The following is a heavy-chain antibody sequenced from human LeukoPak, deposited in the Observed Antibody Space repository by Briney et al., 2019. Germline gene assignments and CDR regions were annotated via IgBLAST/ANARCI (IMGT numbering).Heavy chain of an antibody. CDR1: GYTLTELS. CDR3: ATDWGYSGYDSNFDY. J-gene: IGHJ4*02. D-gene: IGHD5-12*01. CDR2: FDPEGGET. Sequence: ASVKVSCKVSGYTLTELSMHWVRQAPGKGLEWMGGFDPEGGETIYAQKFQGRVTMTEDTSTDTAYMELSSLRSEDTAVYYCATDWGYSGYDSNFDYWGQGTLVTVSS. V-gene: IGHV1-24*01.